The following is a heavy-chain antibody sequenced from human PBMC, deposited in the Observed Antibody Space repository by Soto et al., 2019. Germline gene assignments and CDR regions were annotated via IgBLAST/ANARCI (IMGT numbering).Heavy chain of an antibody. CDR3: AKDRDIVVVVAADDAFDI. CDR2: ISGSGGST. J-gene: IGHJ3*02. V-gene: IGHV3-23*01. CDR1: GFTLSSYA. Sequence: EVQLLESGGGLVQPGGSLRLSCAASGFTLSSYAMSWVRQAPGKGLEWVSSISGSGGSTYYADSVKGRFTISRDNSKNTLDLQMNSLRAEDTAVYYCAKDRDIVVVVAADDAFDIWGQGTMVTVSS. D-gene: IGHD2-15*01.